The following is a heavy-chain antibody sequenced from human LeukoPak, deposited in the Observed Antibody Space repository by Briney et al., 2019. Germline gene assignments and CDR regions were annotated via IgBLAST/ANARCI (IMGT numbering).Heavy chain of an antibody. D-gene: IGHD6-13*01. V-gene: IGHV1-18*01. J-gene: IGHJ4*02. CDR3: AVRNRSSWSPFDF. CDR1: GYTFTNYG. Sequence: ASVKVSCKASGYTFTNYGISWVRQAPGQGLEWMGWISAYNGDTNYAQKLQGRVTMTTDTSTSTAYKELRTLRSDDTAVYYCAVRNRSSWSPFDFWGQGTLVTVSS. CDR2: ISAYNGDT.